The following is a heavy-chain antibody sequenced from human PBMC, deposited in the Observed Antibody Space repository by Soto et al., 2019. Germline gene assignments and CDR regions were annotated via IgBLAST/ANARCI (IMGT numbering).Heavy chain of an antibody. J-gene: IGHJ4*02. CDR2: ISYDGSNK. D-gene: IGHD3-10*01. CDR1: GFTFSSYG. V-gene: IGHV3-30*18. CDR3: AKGRPSYGSGVIDY. Sequence: QVQLVESGGGVVQPGRSLRLSCAASGFTFSSYGRHWVRQAPGKGLEWVAVISYDGSNKYYADSVKGRFTISRDNSKNTLYLQMNSLRAEDTAVYYWAKGRPSYGSGVIDYWGQGTLVTVSS.